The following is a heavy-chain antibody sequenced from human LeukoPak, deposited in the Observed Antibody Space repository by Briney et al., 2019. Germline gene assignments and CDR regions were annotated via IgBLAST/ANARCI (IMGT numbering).Heavy chain of an antibody. CDR1: GFTFSSYW. CDR2: IKQDGSEK. D-gene: IGHD3-22*01. CDR3: ARDYYDSSGEFDY. Sequence: PGGCLRLSCAASGFTFSSYWMSWVRQAPGKGLEWVANIKQDGSEKYYVDSVKGRFTISRDNAKNSLYLQMNSLRAEDTAVYYCARDYYDSSGEFDYWGQATLATVSS. J-gene: IGHJ4*02. V-gene: IGHV3-7*05.